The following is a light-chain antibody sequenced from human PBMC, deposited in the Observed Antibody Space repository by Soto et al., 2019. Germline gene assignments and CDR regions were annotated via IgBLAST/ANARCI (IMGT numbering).Light chain of an antibody. CDR2: DVS. CDR3: SSYTSRSTPYV. CDR1: SSDVGGYNY. V-gene: IGLV2-14*01. J-gene: IGLJ1*01. Sequence: QSVLTQPASVSGSPGQSITISCTGTSSDVGGYNYVSWYQQHPGKAPKLIIYDVSDRPSGGSNRFSGSKSGNTASLTISGLQAEDEADYFCSSYTSRSTPYVFGTGTKVTVL.